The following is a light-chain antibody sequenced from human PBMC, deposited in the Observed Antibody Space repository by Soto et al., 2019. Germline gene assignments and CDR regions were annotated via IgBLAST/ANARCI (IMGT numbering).Light chain of an antibody. J-gene: IGKJ2*01. CDR1: QSLNTK. CDR3: QQYNSWLYT. Sequence: IGMAQSPATLSVSPGERATLSCRASQSLNTKLAWYQQKPGQAPRLLISGATARAPGIPARFSGSGSGTEFTLTISSLQSEDFAVYFCQQYNSWLYTLGQGTKVDIK. V-gene: IGKV3-15*01. CDR2: GAT.